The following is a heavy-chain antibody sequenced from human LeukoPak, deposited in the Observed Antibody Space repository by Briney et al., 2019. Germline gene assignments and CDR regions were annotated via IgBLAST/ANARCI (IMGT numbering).Heavy chain of an antibody. V-gene: IGHV3-21*01. CDR2: ISSSSSYI. J-gene: IGHJ4*02. D-gene: IGHD3-16*02. CDR1: GFTFSSYS. CDR3: AKSSDYVWGSYRSYYLDY. Sequence: PGGSLRLSCAASGFTFSSYSLNWVRQAPGKGLEWVSSISSSSSYIYYADSVRGRFTISRDNAKNSLYLQMNSLRAEDTAVYYCAKSSDYVWGSYRSYYLDYWGQGTLVTVSS.